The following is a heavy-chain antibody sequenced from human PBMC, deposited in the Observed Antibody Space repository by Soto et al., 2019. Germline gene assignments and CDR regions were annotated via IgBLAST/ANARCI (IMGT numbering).Heavy chain of an antibody. Sequence: EVQLVESGGGLIQPGGSLRLSCAASGFTVSSNYMSWVRQAPGKGLEWVSSISSSSSYIYYADSVKGRFTISRDNAKNSLYLQMNSLRAEDTAVYYCARDLYDFWSGYQNWFDPWGQGTLVTVSS. V-gene: IGHV3-21*01. CDR3: ARDLYDFWSGYQNWFDP. CDR1: GFTVSSNY. J-gene: IGHJ5*02. CDR2: ISSSSSYI. D-gene: IGHD3-3*01.